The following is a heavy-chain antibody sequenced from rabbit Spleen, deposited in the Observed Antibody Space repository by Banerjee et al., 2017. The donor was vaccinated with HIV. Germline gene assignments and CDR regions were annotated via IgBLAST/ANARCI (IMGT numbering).Heavy chain of an antibody. J-gene: IGHJ4*01. CDR3: ARSSYAGYAGYGYVNYFNL. D-gene: IGHD6-1*01. Sequence: QEQLEESGGGLVQPGGSLTLSCKASGFDFSNYGMTWVRQAPGKGLEWIGYIEPIFGRTYYATWVDGRFTISSHNAQNTLYLQLTSLTAADTATYFCARSSYAGYAGYGYVNYFNLWGPGTLVTVS. CDR1: GFDFSNYG. CDR2: IEPIFGRT. V-gene: IGHV1S47*01.